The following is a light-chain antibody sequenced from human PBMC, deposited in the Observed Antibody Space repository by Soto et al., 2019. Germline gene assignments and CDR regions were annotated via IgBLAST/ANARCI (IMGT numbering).Light chain of an antibody. CDR2: DAS. J-gene: IGKJ4*01. Sequence: IVLTQSPATVSLSPGERVTLSCRASQTVGSNVAWYQHKPGQAPRLLMSDASNRAIGIQARFSGSASGTDFTLTISSVEPEDFAVYYCQQRSFSPPGFTFGGGTKVEFK. CDR3: QQRSFSPPGFT. CDR1: QTVGSN. V-gene: IGKV3-11*01.